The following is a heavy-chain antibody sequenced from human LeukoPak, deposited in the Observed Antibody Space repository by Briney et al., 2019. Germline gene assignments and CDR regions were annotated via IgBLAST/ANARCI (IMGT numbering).Heavy chain of an antibody. CDR1: GFTFSGSA. D-gene: IGHD6-19*01. V-gene: IGHV3-73*01. Sequence: AGGSLRLSCAASGFTFSGSAMHWVRQASGKGLEWVGRIRSKANSYATAYAASVKGRFTISRDDSKNTAYLQMNSLKTEDTAVYYCTRHRDSSGWYGEFTGFYFDYWGQGTLVTVSS. CDR3: TRHRDSSGWYGEFTGFYFDY. CDR2: IRSKANSYAT. J-gene: IGHJ4*02.